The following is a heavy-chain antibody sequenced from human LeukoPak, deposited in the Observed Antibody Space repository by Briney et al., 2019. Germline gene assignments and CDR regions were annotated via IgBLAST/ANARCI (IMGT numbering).Heavy chain of an antibody. Sequence: SETLSLTCTVSGASFNSDDQYWNWIRQSPGRGLEWIGYIYHSGSTYYNPSLKSRVTISVDRSKSQFSLKLSSVTAADTAVYYCARVKAVAGTKWFDPWGQGTLVTVSS. CDR1: GASFNSDDQY. D-gene: IGHD6-13*01. CDR3: ARVKAVAGTKWFDP. V-gene: IGHV4-30-2*01. CDR2: IYHSGST. J-gene: IGHJ5*02.